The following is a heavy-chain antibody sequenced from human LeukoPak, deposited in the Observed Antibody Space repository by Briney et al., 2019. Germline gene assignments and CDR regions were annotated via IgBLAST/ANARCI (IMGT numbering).Heavy chain of an antibody. Sequence: SSETLSLTCTVSGGSFSSGDYSWNWIRQPAGQGLEWIGRLFSSGTTNYNPSLKSRVTISGDTSNNQFSLKLTSVTAADTAVYYCARDNSSSWYPTTHFDYWGQGTLVTVSS. CDR1: GGSFSSGDYS. V-gene: IGHV4-61*02. D-gene: IGHD6-13*01. CDR2: LFSSGTT. CDR3: ARDNSSSWYPTTHFDY. J-gene: IGHJ4*02.